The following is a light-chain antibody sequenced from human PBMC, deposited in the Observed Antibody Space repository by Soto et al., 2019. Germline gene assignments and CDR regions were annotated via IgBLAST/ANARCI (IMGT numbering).Light chain of an antibody. J-gene: IGLJ2*01. CDR2: DVT. CDR1: TSDVGGYDY. V-gene: IGLV2-11*01. Sequence: QSALTQPRSVSGSPGQSVTISCTGTTSDVGGYDYVSWFQQHPGKVPKLLIYDVTKRPSGAPDRFSGSKCGNTASLTISGLQADDEADYYCASYEGRYSWIVGGGTKVTAL. CDR3: ASYEGRYSWI.